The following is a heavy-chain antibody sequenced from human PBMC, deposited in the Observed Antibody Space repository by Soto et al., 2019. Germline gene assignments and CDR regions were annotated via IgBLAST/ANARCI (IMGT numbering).Heavy chain of an antibody. CDR1: GASISSGDYY. V-gene: IGHV4-31*03. J-gene: IGHJ4*02. Sequence: QVQLQESGPGLVKPSQTLSLTCTVSGASISSGDYYWSWIRQHPGKGLEWIGDISYRGRPYYSSSLKSRVTISVDTSQNQLSLKVSSVTAADTAVFYCARTVHLGVLSLGYWGQGILVTVSS. CDR2: ISYRGRP. D-gene: IGHD3-16*01. CDR3: ARTVHLGVLSLGY.